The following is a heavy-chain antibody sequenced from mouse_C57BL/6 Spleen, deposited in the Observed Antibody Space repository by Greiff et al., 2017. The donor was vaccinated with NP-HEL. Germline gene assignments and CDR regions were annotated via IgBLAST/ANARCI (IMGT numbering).Heavy chain of an antibody. CDR3: ASYYDYDRAWFAD. CDR1: GYAFSSYW. J-gene: IGHJ3*01. CDR2: IYPGDGDT. Sequence: QVQLQQSGAELVKPGASVKISCKASGYAFSSYWMNWVKQRPGKGLEWIGQIYPGDGDTNYNGKFKGKATLTADKSSSTAYMQLSSLTSEDSAVYFCASYYDYDRAWFADWGQGTLVTVSA. V-gene: IGHV1-80*01. D-gene: IGHD2-4*01.